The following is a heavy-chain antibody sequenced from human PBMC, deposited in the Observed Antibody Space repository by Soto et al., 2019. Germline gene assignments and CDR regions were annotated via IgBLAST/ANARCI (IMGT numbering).Heavy chain of an antibody. D-gene: IGHD1-1*01. Sequence: QVHLVQSGAEVKKPGASVKVSCKCSGYTFTSYGITWVRQAPGQGLEWMGWISAHNGNTDYAQKLQGRVTVTRDTSTSTAYMELRSLRSDDTAVYYWARGRYGDYWGQGALVTVSS. CDR3: ARGRYGDY. CDR1: GYTFTSYG. J-gene: IGHJ4*02. CDR2: ISAHNGNT. V-gene: IGHV1-18*01.